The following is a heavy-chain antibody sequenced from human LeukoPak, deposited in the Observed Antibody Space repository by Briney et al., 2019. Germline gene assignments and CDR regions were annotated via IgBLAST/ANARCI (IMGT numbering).Heavy chain of an antibody. Sequence: SETLSLTCTVSGGSISSGGYYWSWIRQYPGKGLEWIGYIYYSGSTYYNPSLKSRVTISVDTSKNQFSLKLSSVTAADTAVYYCARVFSSGYFRFDYWGQGTLVTVSS. J-gene: IGHJ4*02. D-gene: IGHD3-22*01. V-gene: IGHV4-31*03. CDR1: GGSISSGGYY. CDR2: IYYSGST. CDR3: ARVFSSGYFRFDY.